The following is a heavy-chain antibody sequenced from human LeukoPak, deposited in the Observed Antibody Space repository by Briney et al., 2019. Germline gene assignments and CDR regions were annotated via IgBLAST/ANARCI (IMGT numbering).Heavy chain of an antibody. J-gene: IGHJ4*02. V-gene: IGHV1-69*04. Sequence: SVKVSCKASGGTFSSYAISWVRQAPGQGLEWMGRIIPILGIAIYAQKFQGRVTITADKSTSTAYMELSSLRSEDTAVYYCARMTEWELHYWGQGTLVTVSS. CDR1: GGTFSSYA. D-gene: IGHD1-26*01. CDR2: IIPILGIA. CDR3: ARMTEWELHY.